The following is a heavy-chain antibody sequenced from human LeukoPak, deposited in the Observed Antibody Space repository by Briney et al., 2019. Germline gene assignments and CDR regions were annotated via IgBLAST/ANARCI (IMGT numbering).Heavy chain of an antibody. CDR3: ARALPPPYDFWSGGNPDAFDI. D-gene: IGHD3-3*01. V-gene: IGHV3-53*01. J-gene: IGHJ3*02. CDR1: GFTVSSNY. CDR2: IYSGGST. Sequence: GGSLRLSCAASGFTVSSNYMSWVRQAPGKGLEWVSVIYSGGSTYYADSVKGRFTISRDNSKNTLYLQMNSLRAEDTAVYYCARALPPPYDFWSGGNPDAFDIWGQGTMVTVS.